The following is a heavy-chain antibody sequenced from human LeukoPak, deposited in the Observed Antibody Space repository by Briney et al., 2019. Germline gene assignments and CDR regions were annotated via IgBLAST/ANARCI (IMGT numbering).Heavy chain of an antibody. V-gene: IGHV4-4*07. CDR2: IYTSGST. Sequence: SETLSLTCTVSDSFGDYYWSWIRQPAGKGLEWIGRIYTSGSTNYNPSLKSRVTMSVDTSKNQFSLKLSSVTAADTAVYYCARGYSYGHPYFDYWGQGTLVTVSS. J-gene: IGHJ4*02. D-gene: IGHD5-18*01. CDR3: ARGYSYGHPYFDY. CDR1: DSFGDYY.